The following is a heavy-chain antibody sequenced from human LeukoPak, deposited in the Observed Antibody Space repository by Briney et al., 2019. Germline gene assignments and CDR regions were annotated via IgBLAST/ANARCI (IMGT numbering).Heavy chain of an antibody. Sequence: PSETLSLTCAVYGGSFSGYYWSWIRQPPGKGLEWIGEINHSGSTNYNPSLKSRVTISVDTSKNQFSLKLSSVTAADTAVYYCASIGTTVTTFDYWGQGTLVTVSS. CDR2: INHSGST. V-gene: IGHV4-34*01. CDR1: GGSFSGYY. CDR3: ASIGTTVTTFDY. D-gene: IGHD4-17*01. J-gene: IGHJ4*02.